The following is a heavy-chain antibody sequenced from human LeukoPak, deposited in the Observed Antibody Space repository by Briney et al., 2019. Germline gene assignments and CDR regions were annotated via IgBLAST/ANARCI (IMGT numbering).Heavy chain of an antibody. CDR3: ARDSDFWSGYYYLDY. V-gene: IGHV4-30-4*08. Sequence: SQTLSLTCTVSGGSISRADYYWSWIRQPPGKGLEWIGYIYYSGSTYYNPSLKSRATISVDTSKNQFSLKLSSVTAADTAVYYCARDSDFWSGYYYLDYWGQGTLVTVSS. J-gene: IGHJ4*02. CDR1: GGSISRADYY. D-gene: IGHD3-3*01. CDR2: IYYSGST.